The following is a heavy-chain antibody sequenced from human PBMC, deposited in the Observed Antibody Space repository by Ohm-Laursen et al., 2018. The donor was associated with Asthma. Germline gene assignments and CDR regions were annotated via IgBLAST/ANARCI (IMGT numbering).Heavy chain of an antibody. CDR3: ARGAFYYESTGYYFFDH. J-gene: IGHJ4*02. D-gene: IGHD3-22*01. V-gene: IGHV4-31*03. Sequence: SETLSLTCTVSGASISSGNDYRSWIRQHPGKGLEWIGYINSSGLTYSNPSLRSRVTVSVDTSKNQFSLNLTSVTAADTAVYYCARGAFYYESTGYYFFDHWGQGALVTVSS. CDR2: INSSGLT. CDR1: GASISSGNDY.